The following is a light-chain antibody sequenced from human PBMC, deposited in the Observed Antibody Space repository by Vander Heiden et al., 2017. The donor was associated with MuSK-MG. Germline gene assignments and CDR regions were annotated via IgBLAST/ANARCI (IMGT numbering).Light chain of an antibody. Sequence: IQLTRPPSSLSASVGDRVTITCRSTQSISTYLDWYQQRPGKAPKLLIYAASSLQSGVPSRFSGSGSGTDFTLTIRSLQPEDFATYYCQQNDSVPITFGQGTKMEIK. CDR1: QSISTY. V-gene: IGKV1-39*01. CDR2: AAS. CDR3: QQNDSVPIT. J-gene: IGKJ2*01.